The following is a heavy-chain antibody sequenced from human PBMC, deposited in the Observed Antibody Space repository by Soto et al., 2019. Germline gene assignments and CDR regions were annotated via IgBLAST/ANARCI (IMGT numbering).Heavy chain of an antibody. V-gene: IGHV4-59*12. Sequence: ASETLSLTCTVSGGSMNSYYWSWIRQPPGKRLEWIGYIYYSGSTNYNPSLKSRITISVDTSKSQFSLKLNSLKTEDTAVYYCTADLPTPIPQVDHWGQGTLVTVSS. CDR3: TADLPTPIPQVDH. D-gene: IGHD2-21*01. CDR2: IYYSGST. CDR1: GGSMNSYY. J-gene: IGHJ4*02.